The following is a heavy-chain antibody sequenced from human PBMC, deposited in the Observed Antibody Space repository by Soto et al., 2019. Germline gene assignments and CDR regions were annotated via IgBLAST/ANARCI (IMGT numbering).Heavy chain of an antibody. D-gene: IGHD3-22*01. CDR1: GGSISSGGYY. CDR3: AGGGSVITTNPLIDY. V-gene: IGHV4-31*03. J-gene: IGHJ4*02. CDR2: IYYSGST. Sequence: SETLSLTCTVSGGSISSGGYYWSWIRQHPGKGLEWIGYIYYSGSTYYNPSLKSRVTISVDTSKNQFSLKLSSVTAADTAVYYCAGGGSVITTNPLIDYWGQGTLDTVSS.